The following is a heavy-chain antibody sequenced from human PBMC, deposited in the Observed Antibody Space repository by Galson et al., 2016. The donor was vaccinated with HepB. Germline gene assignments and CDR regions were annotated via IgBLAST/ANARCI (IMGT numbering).Heavy chain of an antibody. Sequence: LRLSCAASGFTFSTYWMHWVRQPPGKGLVWVSRIDPDGGNTEYADSVKGRFTISRDNAKNALYLQMNSLRAEDTAVYYCARDWYSSPGSWGQGTLVTVSS. J-gene: IGHJ5*02. CDR2: IDPDGGNT. D-gene: IGHD6-13*01. CDR1: GFTFSTYW. V-gene: IGHV3-74*01. CDR3: ARDWYSSPGS.